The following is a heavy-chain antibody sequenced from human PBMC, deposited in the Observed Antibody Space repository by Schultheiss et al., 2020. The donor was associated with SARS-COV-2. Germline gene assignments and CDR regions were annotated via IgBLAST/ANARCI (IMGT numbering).Heavy chain of an antibody. Sequence: GSLRLSCAASGFTFSSYEMNWVRQPPGKGLEWIGSIYHSGSTYYNPSLKSRVTISVDTSKNQFSLKLSSVTAADTAVYYCARVSQLLYYYYYYGMDVWGQGTTVTVSS. CDR3: ARVSQLLYYYYYYGMDV. J-gene: IGHJ6*02. CDR2: IYHSGST. CDR1: GFTFSSYE. D-gene: IGHD2-2*02. V-gene: IGHV4-38-2*01.